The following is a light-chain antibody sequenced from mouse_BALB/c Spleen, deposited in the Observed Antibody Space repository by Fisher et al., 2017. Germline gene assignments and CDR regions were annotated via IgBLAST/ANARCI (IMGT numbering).Light chain of an antibody. J-gene: IGKJ5*01. Sequence: IVLTQSPAIMSASPGEKVTMTCSASSSVSYMHWYQQKPGSSPRLWIYLTFNLASGVPARFSGSGSGTSYSLTISRMEAEDAATYYCQQRSSYPPITFGAGTKLELK. CDR3: QQRSSYPPIT. V-gene: IGKV4-71*01. CDR1: SSVSY. CDR2: LTF.